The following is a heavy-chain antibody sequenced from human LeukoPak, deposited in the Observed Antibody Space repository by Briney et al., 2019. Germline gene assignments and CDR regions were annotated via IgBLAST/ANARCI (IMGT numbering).Heavy chain of an antibody. D-gene: IGHD3-22*01. CDR1: GYTFTGYY. J-gene: IGHJ4*02. CDR3: ARSKYYDSSGYYHFDY. Sequence: ASVKVSCKASGYTFTGYYIHWVRQAPGQGLEWMGWINPNSGGTNYAQKFQGRVTMTTDTSTSTAYMELRSLRSDDTAVYYCARSKYYDSSGYYHFDYWGQGTLVTVSS. V-gene: IGHV1-2*02. CDR2: INPNSGGT.